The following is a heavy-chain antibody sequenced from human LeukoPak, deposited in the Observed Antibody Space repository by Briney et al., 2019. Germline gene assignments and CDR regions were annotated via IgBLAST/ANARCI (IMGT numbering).Heavy chain of an antibody. CDR2: IQSDGSDQ. CDR3: AKDHCSGGSCYYGRFDY. CDR1: GFTFSSYG. J-gene: IGHJ4*02. Sequence: GGSLRLSCAASGFTFSSYGVHWVRQAPGKGLEWVAFIQSDGSDQYYADSVKGRLSISRDNSKNTLYLQMNSLRTEDTAVYYCAKDHCSGGSCYYGRFDYWGQGTLVTVSS. D-gene: IGHD2-15*01. V-gene: IGHV3-30*02.